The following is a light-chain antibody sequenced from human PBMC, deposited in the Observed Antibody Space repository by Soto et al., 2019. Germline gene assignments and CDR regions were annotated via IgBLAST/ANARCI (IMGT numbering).Light chain of an antibody. CDR3: QQYKSYET. CDR1: QSISSW. J-gene: IGKJ1*01. V-gene: IGKV1-5*03. CDR2: KAS. Sequence: DIHSTHSPSTLSASLGYRFTITFRASQSISSWLAWYQQKPGKTPKLLIYKASSLESGAPSRFSGSGSGTEFTLTISSLQPDDFATYYCQQYKSYETFGQGTKVDIK.